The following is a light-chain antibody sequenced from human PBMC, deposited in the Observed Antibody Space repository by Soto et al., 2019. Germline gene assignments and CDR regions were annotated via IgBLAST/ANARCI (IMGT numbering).Light chain of an antibody. CDR2: EVS. CDR1: NSDIGSYNL. CDR3: CSYAGSSTQSYV. J-gene: IGLJ1*01. Sequence: LNHPASGSGAPRHASTIFCTGTNSDIGSYNLVSWYQQHPGKAPKVIIYEVSERPSGVSDRFSGSKSGNTASLMISGLQAEDEADYYCCSYAGSSTQSYVFGSGTKVTV. V-gene: IGLV2-23*02.